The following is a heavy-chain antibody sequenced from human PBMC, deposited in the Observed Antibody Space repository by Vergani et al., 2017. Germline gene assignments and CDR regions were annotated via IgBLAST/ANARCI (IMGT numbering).Heavy chain of an antibody. D-gene: IGHD6-19*01. J-gene: IGHJ4*02. V-gene: IGHV1-69*12. Sequence: QVQLVQSGAEVKKPGSSVKVSCKASGGTFSSYAISWVRQAPGQGLEWMGGIIPIFGTANYAQKFQGRVTITADESTSTAYMELRSLRSEDTAVYYCAREGAYSSGWFKTDKHAPNFDYWGQGTLVTVSS. CDR2: IIPIFGTA. CDR3: AREGAYSSGWFKTDKHAPNFDY. CDR1: GGTFSSYA.